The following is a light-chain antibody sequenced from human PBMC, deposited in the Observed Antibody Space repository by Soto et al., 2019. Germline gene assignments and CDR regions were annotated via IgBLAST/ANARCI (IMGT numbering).Light chain of an antibody. CDR3: SSYAGSNNYV. CDR2: EVS. V-gene: IGLV2-8*01. Sequence: QSALTQPPSSXGSPGQSVTISCTGTSGDVGGYNYVSWYQQHPGKAPKLMIFEVSERPSGVPDRFSASKSGNTASLTVSGLQAEDEADYYCSSYAGSNNYVFGTGTKVTVL. CDR1: SGDVGGYNY. J-gene: IGLJ1*01.